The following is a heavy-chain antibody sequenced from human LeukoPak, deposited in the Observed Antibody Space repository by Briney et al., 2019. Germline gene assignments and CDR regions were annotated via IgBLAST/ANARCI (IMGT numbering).Heavy chain of an antibody. Sequence: SDTLSLTCTVSGGSISSYYWSWIWQPPGKGLEWIGYIYYRRSINYNPSLKSRVTISVDTSKNQFSLKLSSVTAADTAVYYCASESFGGNSVYWGQGTLVTVSS. CDR2: IYYRRSI. CDR1: GGSISSYY. CDR3: ASESFGGNSVY. J-gene: IGHJ4*02. V-gene: IGHV4-59*07. D-gene: IGHD4-23*01.